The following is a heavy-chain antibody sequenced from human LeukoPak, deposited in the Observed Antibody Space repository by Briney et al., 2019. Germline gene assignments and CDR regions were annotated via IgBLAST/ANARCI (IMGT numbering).Heavy chain of an antibody. CDR3: ARKKTGATNGLDV. CDR2: ISYSGRT. V-gene: IGHV4-39*01. CDR1: GGSISSSSYY. J-gene: IGHJ6*02. Sequence: SETLSLTCTVSGGSISSSSYYWGSIRQPPGEGPEWIGSISYSGRTHYNPSLKSRVSISVDTSKNQFSLNLSSVTAADTAVYYCARKKTGATNGLDVWGQGTTVTVSS. D-gene: IGHD1-1*01.